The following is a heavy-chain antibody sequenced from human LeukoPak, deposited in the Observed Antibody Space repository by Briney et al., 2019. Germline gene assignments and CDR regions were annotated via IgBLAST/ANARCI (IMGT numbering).Heavy chain of an antibody. J-gene: IGHJ6*02. CDR2: IHHSGGA. CDR1: GASISSYY. CDR3: ARAGAPYGSGNYYNSDV. Sequence: SETLSLTCTVSGASISSYYWSWIRQPPGKGLEWIGYIHHSGGANYNPSLTSRVTISVDTSKNQFSLKLSSVTAADTAVYYCARAGAPYGSGNYYNSDVWGQGTTVTVSS. V-gene: IGHV4-59*01. D-gene: IGHD3-10*01.